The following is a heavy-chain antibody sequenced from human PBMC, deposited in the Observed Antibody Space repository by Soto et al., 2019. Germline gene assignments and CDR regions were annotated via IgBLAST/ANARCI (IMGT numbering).Heavy chain of an antibody. J-gene: IGHJ3*01. D-gene: IGHD1-26*01. V-gene: IGHV3-9*01. CDR1: GFTFDDYA. CDR2: ISWNRGFI. CDR3: AKDVEWGGSYLNHAFDV. Sequence: EMRLVETGGGLVQPGRSLRLSCAASGFTFDDYAVHWVRQAPGKGLEWVSGISWNRGFIDYADSVKGLFTISRDNAKNFLSWQMNSLRTEDTGLYYCAKDVEWGGSYLNHAFDVWGQGTMVSVSA.